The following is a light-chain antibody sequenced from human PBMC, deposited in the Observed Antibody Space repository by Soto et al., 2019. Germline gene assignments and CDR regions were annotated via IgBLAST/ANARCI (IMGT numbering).Light chain of an antibody. J-gene: IGLJ1*01. V-gene: IGLV2-11*01. CDR3: SSYAGNYIYV. Sequence: QSALTQPRSVSGSPGQSVTISCTGTSSDIGTYNHVAWYQQHPGKAPKLMIFAVSKRPSGVPDRFSGSKSGNTASLIISGLQAEDEADYYCSSYAGNYIYVFATGTKVTVL. CDR2: AVS. CDR1: SSDIGTYNH.